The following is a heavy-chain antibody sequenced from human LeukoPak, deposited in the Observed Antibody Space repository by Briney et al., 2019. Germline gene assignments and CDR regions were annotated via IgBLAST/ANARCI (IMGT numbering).Heavy chain of an antibody. D-gene: IGHD6-13*01. CDR3: ARSHRAAADLDY. CDR1: SGSISSSSYY. Sequence: SQTLSLTCAVSSGSISSSSYYWGWIRQPPGKGLEWIGSIYYSGSTYYNPSLKSRVTISVDTSKNQFSLKLSSVTAADTAVYYCARSHRAAADLDYWGQGTLVTVSS. J-gene: IGHJ4*02. CDR2: IYYSGST. V-gene: IGHV4-39*01.